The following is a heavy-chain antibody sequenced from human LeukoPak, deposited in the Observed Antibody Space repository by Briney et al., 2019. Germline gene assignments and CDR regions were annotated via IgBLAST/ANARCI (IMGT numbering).Heavy chain of an antibody. CDR2: INAGNGNT. V-gene: IGHV1-3*01. D-gene: IGHD3-10*01. J-gene: IGHJ6*02. CDR3: ARDRDYYYYGMDV. Sequence: ASVKVSCKASGYTFTSYAMHWVRQAPGQRLEWMGWINAGNGNTKYSQKFQGRVTITRDTSASTAHMELSSLRSGDTAVYYCARDRDYYYYGMDVWGQGTTVTVSS. CDR1: GYTFTSYA.